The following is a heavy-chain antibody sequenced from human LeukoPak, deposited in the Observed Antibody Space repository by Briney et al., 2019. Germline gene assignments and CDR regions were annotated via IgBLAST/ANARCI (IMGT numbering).Heavy chain of an antibody. D-gene: IGHD3-9*01. Sequence: EASVTVSCEASGYTFTSYYMHWVRQAPGQGLEWMGIINPSGGGTSYAQKFQGRVTMTRDTSTSTVYMELSSMRSEDTAVYYCARDGGDYDILTGYYDYWGQGTLVTVSS. J-gene: IGHJ4*02. V-gene: IGHV1-46*01. CDR3: ARDGGDYDILTGYYDY. CDR2: INPSGGGT. CDR1: GYTFTSYY.